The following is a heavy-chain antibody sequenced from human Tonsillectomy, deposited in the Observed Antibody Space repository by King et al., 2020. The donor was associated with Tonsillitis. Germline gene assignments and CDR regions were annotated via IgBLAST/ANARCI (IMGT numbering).Heavy chain of an antibody. Sequence: VRQAPGQGLEWMGWINPNSGDTNYSQKFQGRVTMTRDTSISTAYMELSRLRSDDTAVYYCARDRNDILLGYDDGFDIWGQGTLVTVSS. J-gene: IGHJ3*02. D-gene: IGHD3-9*01. CDR2: INPNSGDT. CDR3: ARDRNDILLGYDDGFDI. V-gene: IGHV1-2*02.